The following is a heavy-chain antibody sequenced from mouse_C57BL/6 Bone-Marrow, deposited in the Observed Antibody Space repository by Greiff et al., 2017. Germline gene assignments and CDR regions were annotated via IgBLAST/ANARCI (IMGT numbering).Heavy chain of an antibody. Sequence: EVQLVESGGGLVKPGGSLKLSCAASGFTFSSYAMSWVRQTPEKRLEWVATISDGGSYTYYPDNVKGRFTISRDNAKNNLYLQMSHLKSEDTAMYYCERDYSKFAYWGQGTLVTVSA. CDR2: ISDGGSYT. CDR1: GFTFSSYA. D-gene: IGHD2-5*01. V-gene: IGHV5-4*01. CDR3: ERDYSKFAY. J-gene: IGHJ3*01.